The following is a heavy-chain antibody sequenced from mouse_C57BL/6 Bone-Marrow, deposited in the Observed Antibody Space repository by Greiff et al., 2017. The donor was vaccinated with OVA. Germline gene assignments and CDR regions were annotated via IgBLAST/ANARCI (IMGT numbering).Heavy chain of an antibody. CDR1: GYTFTSYG. D-gene: IGHD6-1*01. Sequence: VQLQQSGAELARPGASVKLSCKASGYTFTSYGISWVKQRTGQGLEWIGEIYPRSGNTYYNEKFKGKATLTADKSSSTAYMKLRSLTSEDSAVYFCARWGSTPGAMDYWGQGTSVTVSS. J-gene: IGHJ4*01. CDR3: ARWGSTPGAMDY. V-gene: IGHV1-81*01. CDR2: IYPRSGNT.